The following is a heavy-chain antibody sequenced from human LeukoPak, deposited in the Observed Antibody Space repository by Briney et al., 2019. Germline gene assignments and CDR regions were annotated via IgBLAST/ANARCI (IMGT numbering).Heavy chain of an antibody. J-gene: IGHJ4*02. CDR2: ISGSGGST. CDR1: GFTFSNYA. D-gene: IGHD3-22*01. V-gene: IGHV3-23*01. CDR3: AKGSYYDSSGSFYFDY. Sequence: GGSLRLSCAASGFTFSNYAMTWVRQAPGKGLEWVSGISGSGGSTYYADSVQGRFTISRDNSKNTLYVQVNSLGTEDTAAYYCAKGSYYDSSGSFYFDYWGQGTLVTVSS.